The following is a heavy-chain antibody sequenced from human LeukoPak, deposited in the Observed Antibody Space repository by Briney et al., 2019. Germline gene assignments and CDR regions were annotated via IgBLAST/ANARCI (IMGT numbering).Heavy chain of an antibody. J-gene: IGHJ3*02. CDR1: GFTFSSYS. D-gene: IGHD1-26*01. CDR3: AGGEGGGPVGAFDI. CDR2: ISSSSYI. V-gene: IGHV3-21*01. Sequence: PGGSLRLSCAASGFTFSSYSMNWVRQAPGKGLEWVSSISSSSYIYYADSVKGRFTISRDNAKNSLYLQMNSLRAEDTAVYYCAGGEGGGPVGAFDIWGQGTMVTVSS.